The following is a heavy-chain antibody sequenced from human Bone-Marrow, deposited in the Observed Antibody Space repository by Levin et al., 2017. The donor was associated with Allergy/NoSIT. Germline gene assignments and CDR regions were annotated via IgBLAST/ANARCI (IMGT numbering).Heavy chain of an antibody. CDR1: GFTFSNAW. CDR3: TTAYSSGWYVDSRYFDL. D-gene: IGHD6-19*01. V-gene: IGHV3-15*01. CDR2: IKSKTDGGTT. Sequence: PGGSLRLSCAASGFTFSNAWMSWVRQAPGKGLEWVGRIKSKTDGGTTDYAAPVKGRFTISRDDSKNTLYLQMNSLKTEDTAVYYCTTAYSSGWYVDSRYFDLWGRGTLVTVSS. J-gene: IGHJ2*01.